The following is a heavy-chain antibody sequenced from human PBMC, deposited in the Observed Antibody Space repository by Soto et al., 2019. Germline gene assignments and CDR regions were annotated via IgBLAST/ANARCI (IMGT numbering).Heavy chain of an antibody. D-gene: IGHD3-10*02. CDR3: ASMIGDPVLSFDS. J-gene: IGHJ5*01. Sequence: PSETLSLTCTVSGGSISSYYWSWIRQPPGKGLEWIGFIFYSGSTSYDPSLKSRVTISIDTSEYQFSLKLNSVTAADTAVYYCASMIGDPVLSFDSWGQETLVNVSS. CDR2: IFYSGST. CDR1: GGSISSYY. V-gene: IGHV4-59*01.